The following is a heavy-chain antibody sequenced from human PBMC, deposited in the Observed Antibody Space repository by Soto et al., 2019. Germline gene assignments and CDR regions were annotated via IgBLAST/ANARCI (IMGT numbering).Heavy chain of an antibody. CDR1: GFTFSSYW. J-gene: IGHJ4*02. V-gene: IGHV3-7*01. CDR2: IKQDGSEK. CDR3: LVVVAATRPDY. D-gene: IGHD2-15*01. Sequence: GGSLRLSCAASGFTFSSYWMSWVRQAPGKGLEWVANIKQDGSEKYYVDSVKGRFTISRDNAKNSLYLQMNSLRSEDTAVYYCLVVVAATRPDYWGQGTLVTVSS.